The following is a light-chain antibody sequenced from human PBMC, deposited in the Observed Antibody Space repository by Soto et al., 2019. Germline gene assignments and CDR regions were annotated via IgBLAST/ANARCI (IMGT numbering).Light chain of an antibody. J-gene: IGLJ6*01. Sequence: QSVLTQPRSVSGSPGQSVTISCTGTSSDVGLYDYLSWYQQHPGKAPKLIISDVTKRPSGVPDRFSGSKSGNTASLTISGLQADDEADYYCCSYAGTYTYVFGSGTKLTVL. V-gene: IGLV2-11*01. CDR1: SSDVGLYDY. CDR3: CSYAGTYTYV. CDR2: DVT.